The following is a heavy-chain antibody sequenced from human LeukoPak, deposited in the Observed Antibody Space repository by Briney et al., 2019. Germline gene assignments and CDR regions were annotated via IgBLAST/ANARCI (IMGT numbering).Heavy chain of an antibody. D-gene: IGHD5-18*01. CDR1: GGTFSSYA. CDR2: IIPIFGTA. Sequence: ASVKVSCKASGGTFSSYAISWVRQAPGQGLEWMGGIIPIFGTANYAQKFQGRVTITADESTSTAYMELSSLRPEDTAVYYCARVTPDSYGYGGHDAFDIWGQGTMVTVSS. V-gene: IGHV1-69*13. J-gene: IGHJ3*02. CDR3: ARVTPDSYGYGGHDAFDI.